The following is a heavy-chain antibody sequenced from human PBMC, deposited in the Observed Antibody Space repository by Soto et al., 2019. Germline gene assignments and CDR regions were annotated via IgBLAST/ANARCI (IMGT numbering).Heavy chain of an antibody. D-gene: IGHD1-1*01. CDR1: GFTFSDYN. Sequence: QVQLVESGGSSVKPGGSLRLSCAASGFTFSDYNMNWIRQAPGKGMEWVSYISTTGSTIYYADSVKGRFTISSDNTKNSLYLQRDSLRAEDTAVDYCARRSQLEYLGRGTLVTVSS. CDR3: ARRSQLEY. J-gene: IGHJ4*02. V-gene: IGHV3-11*01. CDR2: ISTTGSTI.